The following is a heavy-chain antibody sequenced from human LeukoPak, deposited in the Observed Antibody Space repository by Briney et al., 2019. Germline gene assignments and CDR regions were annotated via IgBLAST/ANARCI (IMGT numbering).Heavy chain of an antibody. CDR3: ARDNRAATFGSFDP. J-gene: IGHJ5*02. CDR2: IYHSGST. D-gene: IGHD2-15*01. Sequence: SSGTLSLTCAVSGVSISSSNWWSWVRQPPGKGLEWIGEIYHSGSTNYNPSLKSRVTISVDKSKNQFSLKLSSVTAADTAVYYCARDNRAATFGSFDPWGQGTLVTVSS. CDR1: GVSISSSNW. V-gene: IGHV4-4*02.